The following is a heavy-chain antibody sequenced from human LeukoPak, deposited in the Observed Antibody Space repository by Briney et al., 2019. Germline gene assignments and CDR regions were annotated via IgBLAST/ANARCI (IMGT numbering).Heavy chain of an antibody. V-gene: IGHV3-21*01. J-gene: IGHJ5*02. D-gene: IGHD1-26*01. CDR1: GFTFSSYS. CDR2: ISSSSSYI. Sequence: GGSLRLSCAASGFTFSSYSMNWVRQAPGEGLEWVSSISSSSSYIYYADSVKGRFTISRDNAKNSLYLQMSSLRAEDTAVYYCAREGSGSYYWFDPWGQGTLVTVSS. CDR3: AREGSGSYYWFDP.